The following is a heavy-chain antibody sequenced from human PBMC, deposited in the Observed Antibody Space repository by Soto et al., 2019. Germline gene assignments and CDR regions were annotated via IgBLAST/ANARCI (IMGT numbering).Heavy chain of an antibody. Sequence: EVQLLESGGGLVQPGGSLRLSCAASGFTFNNYAMSWVRQAPGKGLEWVSAISGSGGSTYYADSVKGRFTISRDNSKNTLHLQMNSLRAEDTAVYYCAKPYSGWSPYDYWGQGTLVTVSS. CDR1: GFTFNNYA. J-gene: IGHJ4*02. D-gene: IGHD6-19*01. CDR3: AKPYSGWSPYDY. V-gene: IGHV3-23*01. CDR2: ISGSGGST.